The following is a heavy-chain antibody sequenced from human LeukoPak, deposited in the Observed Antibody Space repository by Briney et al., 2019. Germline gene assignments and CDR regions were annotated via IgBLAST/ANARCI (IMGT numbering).Heavy chain of an antibody. CDR3: ARLIAAAGTSY. D-gene: IGHD6-13*01. CDR2: INHSGST. CDR1: GGSFSGYY. J-gene: IGHJ4*02. V-gene: IGHV4-34*01. Sequence: PSETLSLTCAVYGGSFSGYYWSWIRQPPGKGLEWIGGINHSGSTNYNPFLKSRVTISVDTSKNQSSLKLSSVTAADTAVYYCARLIAAAGTSYWGQGTLVTVSS.